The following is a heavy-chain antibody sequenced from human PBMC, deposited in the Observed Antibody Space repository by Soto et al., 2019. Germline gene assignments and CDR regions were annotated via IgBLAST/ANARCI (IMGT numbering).Heavy chain of an antibody. V-gene: IGHV1-46*03. CDR2: INPLGGST. D-gene: IGHD3-22*01. CDR3: ASSTYYYDSSGSY. CDR1: GYTFTNQY. Sequence: GASVKVSCKASGYTFTNQYMHWVRQAPGQGLEWMGIINPLGGSTNYAEKFQGRVTMTRDTSTGTVYMELSSLRFEDTAVYYCASSTYYYDSSGSYWGQGTLVTVSS. J-gene: IGHJ4*02.